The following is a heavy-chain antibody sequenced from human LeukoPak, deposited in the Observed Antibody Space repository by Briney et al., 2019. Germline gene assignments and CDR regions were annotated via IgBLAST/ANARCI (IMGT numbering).Heavy chain of an antibody. CDR1: GGSFSGYY. CDR3: GGGVFGSSWFDP. CDR2: INHSGST. J-gene: IGHJ5*02. D-gene: IGHD6-13*01. V-gene: IGHV4-34*01. Sequence: SETLSLTCAVYGGSFSGYYWSWIRQPPGKGLEWIGEINHSGSTNYNPSLKSRVTISVDTSKDQFSLKLSSVTAADTAVYYCGGGVFGSSWFDPWGRGTLSPSLQ.